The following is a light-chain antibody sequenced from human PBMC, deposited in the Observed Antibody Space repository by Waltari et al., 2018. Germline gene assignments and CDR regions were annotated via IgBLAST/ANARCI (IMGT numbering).Light chain of an antibody. CDR3: CSYAGSDTPYV. V-gene: IGLV2-8*01. CDR1: SSEFVSHNF. Sequence: QSALTQPPSASGSPGQSVPISCTGTSSEFVSHNFVSWSQQHPGKAPKVIIYEVTKRPSGVPDRFSGSKSGNTASLTVSGLQTEDEADYYCCSYAGSDTPYVFGTGTTVTVL. J-gene: IGLJ1*01. CDR2: EVT.